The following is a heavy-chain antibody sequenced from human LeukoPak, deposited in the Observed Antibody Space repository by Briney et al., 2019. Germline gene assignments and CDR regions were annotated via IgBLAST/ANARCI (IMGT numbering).Heavy chain of an antibody. CDR2: ISAYNGNT. CDR3: ARDIYCSSTSCYPYYFDY. CDR1: GYTFTSYG. J-gene: IGHJ4*02. Sequence: GASVKVSCKASGYTFTSYGISWVRQAPGQGLEWMGWISAYNGNTNYAQKLQGRVTMTTDTSTSTAYMELRSLRSDDTAVYYCARDIYCSSTSCYPYYFDYWGQGTLVTVSS. V-gene: IGHV1-18*01. D-gene: IGHD2-2*01.